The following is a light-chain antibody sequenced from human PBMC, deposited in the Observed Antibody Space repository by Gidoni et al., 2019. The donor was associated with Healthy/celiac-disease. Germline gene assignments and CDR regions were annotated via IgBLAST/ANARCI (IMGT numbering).Light chain of an antibody. CDR2: AAS. CDR3: QQSYSTPFT. J-gene: IGKJ3*01. CDR1: KSISSY. V-gene: IGKV1-39*01. Sequence: DIQMTQSPSSLSASVGDRVTITCRASKSISSYLNWYQQKPGKAPRLLIDAASSLQSGVPSRFSGSGAGTDFTLTISSRQPEDFSTYYCQQSYSTPFTFGPGTKVDIK.